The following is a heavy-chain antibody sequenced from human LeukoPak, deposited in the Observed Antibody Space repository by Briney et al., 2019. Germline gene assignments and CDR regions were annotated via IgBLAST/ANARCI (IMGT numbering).Heavy chain of an antibody. CDR1: GFTFRNYA. D-gene: IGHD2-15*01. V-gene: IGHV3-23*01. CDR3: ARNGGSSYFDR. Sequence: GGSLRLSCTASGFTFRNYAMNWVRQAPGKGLDWVSDVRGGGGFSIYADSVKGRFTVSRDNSKNTMYLQMDNLRAEDTAIYYCARNGGSSYFDRWGRGTLVTVSS. CDR2: VRGGGGFS. J-gene: IGHJ2*01.